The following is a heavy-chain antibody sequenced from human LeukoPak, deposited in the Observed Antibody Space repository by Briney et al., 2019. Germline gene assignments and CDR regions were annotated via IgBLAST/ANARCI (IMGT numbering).Heavy chain of an antibody. CDR2: IYYSGST. V-gene: IGHV4-59*01. D-gene: IGHD6-13*01. J-gene: IGHJ4*02. Sequence: SETLSLTCTVSGGSISSYYWSWIRQPPGKGLEWIGYIYYSGSTNYNPSLKSRVTISVDTSKNQSSLKLSSVTAADTAVYYCARSYSSSWKLFDYWGQGTLVTVSS. CDR3: ARSYSSSWKLFDY. CDR1: GGSISSYY.